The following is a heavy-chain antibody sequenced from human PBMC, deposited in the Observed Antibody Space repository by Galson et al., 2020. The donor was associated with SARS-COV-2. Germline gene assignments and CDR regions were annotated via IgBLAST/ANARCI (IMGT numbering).Heavy chain of an antibody. J-gene: IGHJ6*02. CDR3: TTDGTVTTNYYYGMDV. CDR2: IKSKTDGGTT. V-gene: IGHV3-15*01. D-gene: IGHD4-17*01. CDR1: GFTFSNAW. Sequence: GGSLRLSCAASGFTFSNAWMSWVRQAPGKGLEWVGRIKSKTDGGTTDYAAPVKGRFTISRDDSKNTLYLQMNSLKTEDTAVYYCTTDGTVTTNYYYGMDVWGQGTTVTVSS.